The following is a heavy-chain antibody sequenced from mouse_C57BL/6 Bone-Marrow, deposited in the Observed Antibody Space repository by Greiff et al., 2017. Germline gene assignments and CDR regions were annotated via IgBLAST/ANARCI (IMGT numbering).Heavy chain of an antibody. CDR2: IDPSNSYT. V-gene: IGHV1-50*01. CDR3: ARANTGTDD. Sequence: QVQLQQPGAELVKPGASVKLSCKASGYTFTSYWMQWVKQRPGPGLEWIGEIDPSNSYTNYTPKFKGKATLTVDTSSSTAYLQLSSLTSENSAGEYCARANTGTDDWGKGTTVTVSS. D-gene: IGHD4-1*01. CDR1: GYTFTSYW. J-gene: IGHJ2*01.